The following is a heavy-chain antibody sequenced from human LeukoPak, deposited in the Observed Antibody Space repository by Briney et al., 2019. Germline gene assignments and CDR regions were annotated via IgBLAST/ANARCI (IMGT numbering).Heavy chain of an antibody. J-gene: IGHJ5*02. CDR1: GYTFTGFY. CDR3: ARGAYGSGSYYSNWFDP. V-gene: IGHV1-2*02. D-gene: IGHD3-10*01. Sequence: SVKASCKASGYTFTGFYMHCVRQAPGHGLEGMGRINPNSGGTNYAQKFQGRVTMTSDTSIRTAYIARSRLMSDDTAVYYCARGAYGSGSYYSNWFDPWGQGTLVTVSS. CDR2: INPNSGGT.